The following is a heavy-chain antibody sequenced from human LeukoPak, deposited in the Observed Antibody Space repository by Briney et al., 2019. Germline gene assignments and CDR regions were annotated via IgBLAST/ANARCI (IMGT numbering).Heavy chain of an antibody. D-gene: IGHD4-23*01. CDR2: MYTSGST. Sequence: SETLSLTCTVSGGSISSYYWSWIRQPAGKGLEWIGRMYTSGSTNYNPSLKSRATMSVDTSKNQFSLKLSSVTAADTAVYFCARDTAYGGKDYWGQGTLVTVSS. CDR3: ARDTAYGGKDY. CDR1: GGSISSYY. V-gene: IGHV4-4*07. J-gene: IGHJ4*02.